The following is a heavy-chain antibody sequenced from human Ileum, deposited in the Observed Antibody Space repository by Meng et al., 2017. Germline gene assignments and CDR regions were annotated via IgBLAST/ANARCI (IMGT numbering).Heavy chain of an antibody. Sequence: VQLVGAGGGVGQPGRSLRLACAAFGFTFSGYGMHWVRQASGKGLEWVAVIWYDGSNKYYADSVKGRFTISRDNSKNTLYLQMNSLRAEDTAVYYCARANFLDAEYFQHWGQGTLVTVSS. D-gene: IGHD3/OR15-3a*01. V-gene: IGHV3-33*01. CDR2: IWYDGSNK. CDR1: GFTFSGYG. CDR3: ARANFLDAEYFQH. J-gene: IGHJ1*01.